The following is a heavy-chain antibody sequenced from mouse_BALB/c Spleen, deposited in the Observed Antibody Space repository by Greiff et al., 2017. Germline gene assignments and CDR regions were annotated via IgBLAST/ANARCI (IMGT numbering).Heavy chain of an antibody. D-gene: IGHD2-10*02. Sequence: QVQLQQPGAELVRPGASVKLSCTASGYTFTSYWMNWVQQRPEQGLEWIGSIDPYDSETHYNQKFKDKTILTVNKTSSTAYMQLSSLTSEDSAVYYCARPGYGNYFDYWGQGTTLTGSS. V-gene: IGHV1-52*01. J-gene: IGHJ2*01. CDR2: IDPYDSET. CDR1: GYTFTSYW. CDR3: ARPGYGNYFDY.